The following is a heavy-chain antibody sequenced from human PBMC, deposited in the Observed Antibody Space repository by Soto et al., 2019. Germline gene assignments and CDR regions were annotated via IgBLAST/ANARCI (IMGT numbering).Heavy chain of an antibody. CDR2: ISHDGSYK. CDR3: AKGLLAIVGTTLPRDAFTI. J-gene: IGHJ3*02. V-gene: IGHV3-30*18. D-gene: IGHD1-26*01. CDR1: GFSFTTYV. Sequence: QVQLVESGGGVVQPGRSLRLSCAASGFSFTTYVMHWVRQAPGKGLEWVAVISHDGSYKYYGDAVKGRFTISRDTSKNAVYLEMNSLSPEDTAVYYCAKGLLAIVGTTLPRDAFTIWGQGTMVTVSS.